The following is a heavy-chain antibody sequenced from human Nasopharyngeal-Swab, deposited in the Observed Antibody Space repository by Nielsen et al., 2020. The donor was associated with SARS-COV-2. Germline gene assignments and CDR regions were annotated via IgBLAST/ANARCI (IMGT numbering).Heavy chain of an antibody. J-gene: IGHJ6*02. CDR1: GFTFSSYA. CDR3: ARDSPAGYYYYYGMDV. V-gene: IGHV3-48*04. Sequence: GGSLRLSCAASGFTFSSYAMSWVRQAPGKGLEWVSYISSSGSTIYYADSVKGRFTISRDNAKNSLYLQMNSLRAEDTAVYYCARDSPAGYYYYYGMDVWGQGTTVTVSS. CDR2: ISSSGSTI.